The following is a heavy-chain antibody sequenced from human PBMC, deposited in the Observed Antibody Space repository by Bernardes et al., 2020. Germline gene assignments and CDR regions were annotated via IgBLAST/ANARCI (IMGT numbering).Heavy chain of an antibody. J-gene: IGHJ6*04. Sequence: ASVKVSCKASGYTFTSYDINWVRQATGQGLEWMGWMNPNSGNTGYAQKFQGRVTMTRNTSISTAYMELSSLRSEDTAVYYCARSLDIVVVPAHNSYYYYGMDVWGKGTTVTVSS. CDR3: ARSLDIVVVPAHNSYYYYGMDV. CDR2: MNPNSGNT. V-gene: IGHV1-8*01. CDR1: GYTFTSYD. D-gene: IGHD2-2*01.